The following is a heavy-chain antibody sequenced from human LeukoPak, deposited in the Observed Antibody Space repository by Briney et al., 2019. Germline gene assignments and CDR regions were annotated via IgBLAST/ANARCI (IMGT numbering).Heavy chain of an antibody. CDR2: MSLSGGST. CDR3: AKLGWEVLSAVDY. Sequence: GGSLRLPCAASGFTFSSYAMSWVRQAPGKGLEWVSGMSLSGGSTYYADSVKGRFTVSRDNSENTLYLQMNSLRAEDTAVYYCAKLGWEVLSAVDYWGQGTLVTVSS. V-gene: IGHV3-23*01. D-gene: IGHD1-26*01. CDR1: GFTFSSYA. J-gene: IGHJ4*02.